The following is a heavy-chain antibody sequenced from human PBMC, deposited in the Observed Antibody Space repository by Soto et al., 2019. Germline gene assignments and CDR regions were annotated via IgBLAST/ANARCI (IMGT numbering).Heavy chain of an antibody. CDR1: GFSLSSHGMS. Sequence: LVNPTQTLTLTCTFSGFSLSSHGMSVGWNRQPPGKGLEWIGEVYRTGSTNYNPSLESRLTISVDKSKNQFSLKLSSVTAADTAVYYCARVLYYGSGTSDLWGQGALVTV. J-gene: IGHJ5*02. CDR3: ARVLYYGSGTSDL. CDR2: VYRTGST. D-gene: IGHD3-10*01. V-gene: IGHV4-30-2*05.